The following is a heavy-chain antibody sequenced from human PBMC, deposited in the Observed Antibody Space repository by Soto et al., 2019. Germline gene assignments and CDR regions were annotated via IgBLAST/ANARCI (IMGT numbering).Heavy chain of an antibody. D-gene: IGHD6-19*01. CDR3: ARLASGWQYYYFDF. J-gene: IGHJ2*01. Sequence: QVQLQQWGAGLLKPSETLSLTCAVYGGSFSPYFWSWIRQPPGKGLEWIGEINHSGRTNYNPSLTRRATLSVDPSKTQVSLKLTSVTAADTAVYYCARLASGWQYYYFDFWGRGTPVTVSS. CDR1: GGSFSPYF. V-gene: IGHV4-34*01. CDR2: INHSGRT.